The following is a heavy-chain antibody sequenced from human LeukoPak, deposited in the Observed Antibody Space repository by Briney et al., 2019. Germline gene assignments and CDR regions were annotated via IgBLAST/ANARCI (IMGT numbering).Heavy chain of an antibody. CDR3: AKDPENNGYSDGSFDY. J-gene: IGHJ4*02. CDR1: GFTFSTFG. D-gene: IGHD3-22*01. Sequence: PGGSLRLSCAASGFTFSTFGMYWVRQAPGKGLDWVAFIRSDGTHEKYGDSVKGRFTISRDNSKNTLYLQMNSLRAEDTAVYYRAKDPENNGYSDGSFDYLGQGTLLTVSS. V-gene: IGHV3-30*02. CDR2: IRSDGTHE.